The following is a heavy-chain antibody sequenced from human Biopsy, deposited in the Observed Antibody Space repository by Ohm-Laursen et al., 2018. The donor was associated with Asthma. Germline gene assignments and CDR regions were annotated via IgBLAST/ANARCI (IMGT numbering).Heavy chain of an antibody. Sequence: SDTLSLTCTVSPGSISDYYWNWIRQFPGEGLEWIGYVYSTGSTRYNPSLKSRVTISVDTSINQVSLRLSSVTAADTAMYYCARATSTWSQSGPHYFDHWGQGALVTVSS. CDR1: PGSISDYY. D-gene: IGHD6-13*01. J-gene: IGHJ4*02. CDR2: VYSTGST. V-gene: IGHV4-59*07. CDR3: ARATSTWSQSGPHYFDH.